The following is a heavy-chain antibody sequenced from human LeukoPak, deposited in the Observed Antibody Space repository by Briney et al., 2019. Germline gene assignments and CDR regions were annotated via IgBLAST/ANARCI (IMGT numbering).Heavy chain of an antibody. J-gene: IGHJ6*02. CDR1: GFAFSGST. CDR3: SSGTDYYDYGMDV. V-gene: IGHV3-73*01. Sequence: GGSLRLSCAASGFAFSGSTVHWVRRASGKGLEWVSRIRSKPSSYATVYAESVKGRFTISRDDSKNTAYLQMNSLKTEDTAVYYCSSGTDYYDYGMDVWGQGTTITVSS. CDR2: IRSKPSSYAT. D-gene: IGHD1-26*01.